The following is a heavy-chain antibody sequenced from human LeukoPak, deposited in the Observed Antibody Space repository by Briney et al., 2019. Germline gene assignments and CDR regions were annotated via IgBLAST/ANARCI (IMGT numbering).Heavy chain of an antibody. J-gene: IGHJ4*02. CDR2: IIPIFGTA. V-gene: IGHV1-69*05. CDR1: GGTFSSYA. D-gene: IGHD3-3*01. Sequence: SVKVSCKASGGTFSSYAISWVRQAPGQGLEWMGGIIPIFGTANYAQKFQGRVTITTDESTSTAYMELSSLRSEDTAVYYCARGKGYDFWSGYYLDYWGQGTLVTVSS. CDR3: ARGKGYDFWSGYYLDY.